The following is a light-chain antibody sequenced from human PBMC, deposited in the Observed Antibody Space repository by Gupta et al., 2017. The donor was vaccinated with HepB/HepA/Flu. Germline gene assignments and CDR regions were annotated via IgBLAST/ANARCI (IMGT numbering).Light chain of an antibody. Sequence: QSVLTQPPSVSGAPGQRVTLSCTGSSSNIGAHYDVHWYQLLPGTAPKLLIYKNNNRPAGGRGGGGGGRAGTSASLAITGLQADDEATYYCQSYDTSLSALVFGGGTKLTVL. CDR3: QSYDTSLSALV. V-gene: IGLV1-40*01. CDR1: SSNIGAHYD. J-gene: IGLJ2*01. CDR2: KNN.